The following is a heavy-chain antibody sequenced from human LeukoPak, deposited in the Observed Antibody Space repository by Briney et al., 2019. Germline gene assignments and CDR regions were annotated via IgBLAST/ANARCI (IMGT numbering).Heavy chain of an antibody. J-gene: IGHJ4*02. D-gene: IGHD2-21*01. CDR1: GYSFTSFW. Sequence: PGESLKISCKGSGYSFTSFWISWVRQMRGKGLEWIGRIVPSDSYTNYSPSFQGHVTITADKSISTAYLQWSSLKASDTAMYYCARQPSAYSKYYYFDCWGQGTLVTVSS. CDR3: ARQPSAYSKYYYFDC. CDR2: IVPSDSYT. V-gene: IGHV5-10-1*01.